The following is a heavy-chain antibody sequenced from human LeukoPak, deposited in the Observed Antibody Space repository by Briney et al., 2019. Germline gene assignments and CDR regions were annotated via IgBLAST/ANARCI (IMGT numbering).Heavy chain of an antibody. CDR2: ISGSGGST. V-gene: IGHV3-23*01. J-gene: IGHJ4*02. CDR3: TNSDDYGDY. CDR1: GFTFSSYA. Sequence: GGSLRLSCAASGFTFSSYAMSWVRQAPGKGLEWVSAISGSGGSTYYADSVKGRFTISRDDSKNTLYLHMTSLRAEDTAVYYCTNSDDYGDYWGQGTLVTVSS.